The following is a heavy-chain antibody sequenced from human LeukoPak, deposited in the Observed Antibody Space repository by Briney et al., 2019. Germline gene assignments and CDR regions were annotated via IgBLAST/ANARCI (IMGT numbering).Heavy chain of an antibody. CDR2: IGGDGGKK. V-gene: IGHV3-7*01. J-gene: IGHJ5*02. CDR3: ARDNPAYYDILTGYYTVWFDP. CDR1: GLTFSTHW. Sequence: GGSLRLSCAASGLTFSTHWMTWVRQAPGKGLEWLANIGGDGGKKFYVDSVKGRFTISRDNADNSLYLQMNSLRAEDTAVYYCARDNPAYYDILTGYYTVWFDPWGQGTLVTVSS. D-gene: IGHD3-9*01.